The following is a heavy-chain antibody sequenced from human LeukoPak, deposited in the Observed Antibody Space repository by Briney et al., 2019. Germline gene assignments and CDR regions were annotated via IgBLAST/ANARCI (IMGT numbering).Heavy chain of an antibody. CDR1: GYTFTSYA. V-gene: IGHV1-69*05. D-gene: IGHD6-19*01. CDR3: ARDPSTGSGANWFDP. Sequence: SVKVSCKASGYTFTSYAISWVRQAPGQGLEWMGGIIPIFGTANYAQKFQGRVTITTDESTSTAYMELSSLRSEDTAVYYCARDPSTGSGANWFDPWGQGTLVTVSS. CDR2: IIPIFGTA. J-gene: IGHJ5*02.